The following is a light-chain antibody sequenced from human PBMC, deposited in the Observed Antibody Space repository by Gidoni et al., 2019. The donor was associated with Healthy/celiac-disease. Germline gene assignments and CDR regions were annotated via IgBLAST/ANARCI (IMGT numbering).Light chain of an antibody. CDR3: SSYTSSSTLPWL. J-gene: IGLJ3*02. V-gene: IGLV2-14*01. CDR2: DVS. CDR1: GSDVCGYNS. Sequence: QSAMTEPAAVSGSPGRSLTISCTGTGSDVCGYNSVSWYQQHPGKAPNLMIYDVSNRPSGVSIRFSGSKSVYTASLTISVLQAEDAADYYCSSYTSSSTLPWLCGGGTKLTVL.